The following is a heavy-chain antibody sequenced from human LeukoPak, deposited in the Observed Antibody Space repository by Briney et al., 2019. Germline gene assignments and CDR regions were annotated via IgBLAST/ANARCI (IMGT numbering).Heavy chain of an antibody. CDR2: INHSGST. Sequence: SETLSLTCAVYGGSFSGYYWSWIRQPPGKGLEWIGEINHSGSTNYNPSLKSRVTISVDTSKNQFSLKLSSVTAEDTAVYYCARDKTLEDTWIQLWTRRGTNWFDPWGQGTLVTVSS. V-gene: IGHV4-34*01. CDR1: GGSFSGYY. CDR3: ARDKTLEDTWIQLWTRRGTNWFDP. J-gene: IGHJ5*02. D-gene: IGHD5-18*01.